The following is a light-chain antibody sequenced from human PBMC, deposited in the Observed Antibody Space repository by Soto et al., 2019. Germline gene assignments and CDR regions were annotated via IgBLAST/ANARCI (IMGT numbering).Light chain of an antibody. V-gene: IGLV2-8*01. Sequence: QSALTQPPSASGSPGQSVTISCTETSSDVGYYNYVSWYQQHPGKAPKLMISEVSKRPSGVPDRSSGSKSGNTASLTVSGLQAEDEADYYCSSYAGSNILGVFGTGTKLTVL. J-gene: IGLJ1*01. CDR3: SSYAGSNILGV. CDR2: EVS. CDR1: SSDVGYYNY.